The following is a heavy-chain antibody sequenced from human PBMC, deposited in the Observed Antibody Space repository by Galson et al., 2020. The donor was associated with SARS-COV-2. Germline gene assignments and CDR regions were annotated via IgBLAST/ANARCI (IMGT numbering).Heavy chain of an antibody. V-gene: IGHV3-49*03. CDR3: ARADTGSYYDAFFDY. CDR1: AFTFGDHG. Sequence: GESLKISCTASAFTFGDHGMSWFRQAPGKGLEFISFIRIKTYGGTTEYAASVAGRFSISRDDSRRIAYLQMNALKTEDTAVYYCARADTGSYYDAFFDYWGKGTLVTVSS. CDR2: IRIKTYGGTT. J-gene: IGHJ4*02. D-gene: IGHD1-26*01.